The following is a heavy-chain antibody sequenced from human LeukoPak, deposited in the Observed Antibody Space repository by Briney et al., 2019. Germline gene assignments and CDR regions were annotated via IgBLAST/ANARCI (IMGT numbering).Heavy chain of an antibody. CDR1: GYSFTNHY. Sequence: RASVKVSCKASGYSFTNHYMHWVRQAPGQGLEWMGIINPSGGSTSYAQKFEGTVPMTRDMSTGTVYMELSSLRSDDTAVYYCARGDMYSSSRWKWFDPWGQGTLVTVSS. CDR2: INPSGGST. D-gene: IGHD6-13*01. J-gene: IGHJ5*02. V-gene: IGHV1-46*01. CDR3: ARGDMYSSSRWKWFDP.